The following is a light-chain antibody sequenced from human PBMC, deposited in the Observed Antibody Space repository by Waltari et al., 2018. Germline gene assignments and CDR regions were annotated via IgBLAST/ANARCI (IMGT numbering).Light chain of an antibody. Sequence: QSALTQPAPVSGSPGQSITISCPGTSSELAGYNYFSWSQQHPGNSPKLIICDVSNRPSGVSSRFSGSKSGNTASLTISGLQAQDEADYYCSSYISSDTLELFGGGTSLTVL. CDR3: SSYISSDTLEL. V-gene: IGLV2-14*03. CDR1: SSELAGYNY. J-gene: IGLJ2*01. CDR2: DVS.